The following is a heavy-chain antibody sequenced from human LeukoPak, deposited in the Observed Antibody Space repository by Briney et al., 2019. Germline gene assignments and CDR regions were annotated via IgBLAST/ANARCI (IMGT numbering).Heavy chain of an antibody. CDR3: ARDHRGGAFVDY. CDR2: ISSSSSYI. V-gene: IGHV3-21*01. Sequence: GGSLRLSCAASGFTFSNYSMNWVRQAPGKGLEWVSSISSSSSYIYYADSVKGRFTISRDNAKNSLYLQMNSLRAEDTAVYYCARDHRGGAFVDYWGQGTLVTVSS. CDR1: GFTFSNYS. J-gene: IGHJ4*02. D-gene: IGHD3-16*01.